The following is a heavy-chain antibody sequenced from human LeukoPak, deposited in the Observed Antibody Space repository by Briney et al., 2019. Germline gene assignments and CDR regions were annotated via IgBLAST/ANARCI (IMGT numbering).Heavy chain of an antibody. CDR1: GGTFSSYA. Sequence: SVKVSCKASGGTFSSYAISWVRQAPGQGLEWMGGIIPIFGTANYAQKFQGRVTITADESTSTAYMELSSLRAEDTAVYYCAKDGKEILRFLEWLSRTDYGMDVWGQGTTVTVSS. J-gene: IGHJ6*02. V-gene: IGHV1-69*13. CDR3: AKDGKEILRFLEWLSRTDYGMDV. CDR2: IIPIFGTA. D-gene: IGHD3-3*01.